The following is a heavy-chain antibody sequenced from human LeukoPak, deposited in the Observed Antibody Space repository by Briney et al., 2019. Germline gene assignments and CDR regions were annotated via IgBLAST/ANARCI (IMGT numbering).Heavy chain of an antibody. CDR3: ARDYADYVGYFFFDY. Sequence: GGSLRLSCAASGFTFNNYAMNWVRQAPGKGLEWVSSISGGGETTYCADSAKGRFTISRDNSQDTLYLQMNSLRAEDTAVYYCARDYADYVGYFFFDYWGQGTLVTVSS. CDR1: GFTFNNYA. D-gene: IGHD4-17*01. J-gene: IGHJ4*02. CDR2: ISGGGETT. V-gene: IGHV3-23*01.